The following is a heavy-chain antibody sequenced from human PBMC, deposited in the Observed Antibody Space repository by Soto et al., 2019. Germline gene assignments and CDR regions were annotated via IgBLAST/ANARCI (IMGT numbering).Heavy chain of an antibody. CDR1: GGSISSSDFY. D-gene: IGHD6-25*01. V-gene: IGHV4-39*01. J-gene: IGHJ5*02. Sequence: QLQLQESGPGLVKPSETLSLTCTVPGGSISSSDFYWGWLRQTPGKGLEFIGSMYYSGSTYYNPSLKSRLTISVDTSKNQFTLKLSSVTAADTAVYYCAVVDSTGNWFDPWGEGALVTVSS. CDR2: MYYSGST. CDR3: AVVDSTGNWFDP.